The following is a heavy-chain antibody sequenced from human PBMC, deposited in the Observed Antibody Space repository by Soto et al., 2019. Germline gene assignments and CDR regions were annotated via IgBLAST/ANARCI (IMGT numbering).Heavy chain of an antibody. CDR1: GFTFSNYG. Sequence: GGSLRLSCAASGFTFSNYGMHWVRQAPGKGLEWVAIIWHDGNNKYYADSVRGRFIISRDNSKNRLYLQMNSLRAEDTAVYYCASDVVGASDSYGLDVWGQGTPVTVSS. CDR2: IWHDGNNK. D-gene: IGHD1-26*01. CDR3: ASDVVGASDSYGLDV. V-gene: IGHV3-33*01. J-gene: IGHJ6*02.